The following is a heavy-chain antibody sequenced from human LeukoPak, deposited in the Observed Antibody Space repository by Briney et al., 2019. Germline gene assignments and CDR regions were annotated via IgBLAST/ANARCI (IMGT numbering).Heavy chain of an antibody. CDR3: AKAQGHIVVVTATDY. Sequence: GGSLRLSCAASGFTFSSYAMHWVRQAPGKGLEWVAVISSSGGSTYYADSVKGRFTISRDSSKNTLYLQMNSLRAEDTAVYYCAKAQGHIVVVTATDYWGQGTLVTVSS. J-gene: IGHJ4*02. CDR1: GFTFSSYA. V-gene: IGHV3-23*01. CDR2: ISSSGGST. D-gene: IGHD2-21*02.